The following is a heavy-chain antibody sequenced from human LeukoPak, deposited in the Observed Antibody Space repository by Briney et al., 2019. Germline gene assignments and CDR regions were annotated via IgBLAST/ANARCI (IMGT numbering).Heavy chain of an antibody. J-gene: IGHJ5*02. CDR1: GYTFSTSG. CDR3: ARGASDYYTDVGKFDP. D-gene: IGHD3/OR15-3a*01. Sequence: GASVKVSCKASGYTFSTSGISWVRQAPGQGLEWMGWISAYNGNTNYTQKLQGRVTMTTDTSTSTAYMELRSLRSDDTAAYYCARGASDYYTDVGKFDPWGQGTLVTVSS. CDR2: ISAYNGNT. V-gene: IGHV1-18*01.